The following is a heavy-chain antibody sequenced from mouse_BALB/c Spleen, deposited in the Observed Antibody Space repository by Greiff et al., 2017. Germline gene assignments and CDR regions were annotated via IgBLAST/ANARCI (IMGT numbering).Heavy chain of an antibody. CDR1: GYSITSDYA. V-gene: IGHV3-2*02. CDR3: ARAVVAGGYYYAMDY. CDR2: RSYSGST. J-gene: IGHJ4*01. D-gene: IGHD1-1*01. Sequence: VQLKESGPGLVKPSQSLSLTCTVTGYSITSDYAWNWIRQFPGNKLEWMGYRSYSGSTSYNPSLKSRISITRDTSKNQFFLQLNSVTTEDTATYYCARAVVAGGYYYAMDYWGQGTSVTVSS.